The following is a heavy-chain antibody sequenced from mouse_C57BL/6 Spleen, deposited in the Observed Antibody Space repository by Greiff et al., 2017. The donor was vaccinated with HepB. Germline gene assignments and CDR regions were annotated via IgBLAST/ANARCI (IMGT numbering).Heavy chain of an antibody. CDR1: GYTFTDYN. CDR2: INPNNGGT. J-gene: IGHJ3*01. D-gene: IGHD1-1*01. Sequence: EVQLQQSGPELVKPGASVKMSCKASGYTFTDYNMHWVKQSHGKSLEWIGYINPNNGGTSYNQKFKGKATLTVNKSSSTAYMELRSLTSEDAAVYYCARNYYGSTWLAYWGQGTLVTVSA. V-gene: IGHV1-22*01. CDR3: ARNYYGSTWLAY.